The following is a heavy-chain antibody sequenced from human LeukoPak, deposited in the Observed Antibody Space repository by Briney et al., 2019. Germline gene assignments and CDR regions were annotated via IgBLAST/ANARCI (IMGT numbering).Heavy chain of an antibody. J-gene: IGHJ4*02. CDR1: GAPFTGYY. CDR3: ARGQRYGANY. V-gene: IGHV4-34*01. Sequence: SETLSLTCVVHGAPFTGYYWSWIRQSPGKGLEWLGEIDYAGATNYNPSLKSRLTLSTDTSNMQFSLRVTSVTAADTAVYYCARGQRYGANYWGQGTLVTVSS. CDR2: IDYAGAT. D-gene: IGHD4-17*01.